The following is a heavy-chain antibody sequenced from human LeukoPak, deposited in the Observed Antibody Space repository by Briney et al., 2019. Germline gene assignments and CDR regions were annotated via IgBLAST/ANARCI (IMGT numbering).Heavy chain of an antibody. CDR2: ISTYNGNT. Sequence: GASVKVPCKASGYTFTRNGISWVRQAPGQGLEWMGWISTYNGNTNYAQKFQGRVTMTTDTSTSTAYMELRSLRSDDTAVYYCARDGHSSSWPYYFDYWGQGTLVTVSS. V-gene: IGHV1-18*01. CDR3: ARDGHSSSWPYYFDY. J-gene: IGHJ4*02. D-gene: IGHD6-13*01. CDR1: GYTFTRNG.